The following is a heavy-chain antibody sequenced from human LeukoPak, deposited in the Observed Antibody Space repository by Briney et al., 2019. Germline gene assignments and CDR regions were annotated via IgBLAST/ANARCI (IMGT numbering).Heavy chain of an antibody. J-gene: IGHJ4*02. CDR3: ARSNGYYYDSSGYLFDY. V-gene: IGHV3-7*01. Sequence: GGSLRLSCAASGFTFSSYWMSWVRQAPGKGLEWVANIKQDGSEKYYVDSVKGRFTISRDNAKNSLYLQMNSLRAEDTAVYYCARSNGYYYDSSGYLFDYWGQGTLVTVSS. D-gene: IGHD3-22*01. CDR1: GFTFSSYW. CDR2: IKQDGSEK.